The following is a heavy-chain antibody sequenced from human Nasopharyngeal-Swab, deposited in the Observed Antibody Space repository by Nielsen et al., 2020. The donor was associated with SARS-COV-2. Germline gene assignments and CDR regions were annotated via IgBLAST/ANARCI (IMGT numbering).Heavy chain of an antibody. CDR2: IKQDGSEK. CDR3: AREAATRPTNWFDP. J-gene: IGHJ5*02. V-gene: IGHV3-7*01. D-gene: IGHD2-15*01. Sequence: WIRQPPGKGLEWVANIKQDGSEKYYVDSVKGRFTISRDNAKNSLYLQMSSLRAEDTAVYYCAREAATRPTNWFDPWGQGTLVTVS.